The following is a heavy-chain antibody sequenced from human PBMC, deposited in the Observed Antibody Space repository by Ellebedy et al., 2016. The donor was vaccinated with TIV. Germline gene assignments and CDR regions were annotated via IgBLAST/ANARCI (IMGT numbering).Heavy chain of an antibody. J-gene: IGHJ6*02. Sequence: GGSLRLSXAASGFSFAKFGMNWVRQAPGKGLEWVSGIICTGRVTYYADSVKGRFTISRDNSKNTLFLQMNSLIAEDTAVYYCAKLFFRGEDGLDVWGQGTTVTVSS. D-gene: IGHD3-10*01. CDR3: AKLFFRGEDGLDV. CDR1: GFSFAKFG. V-gene: IGHV3-23*01. CDR2: IICTGRVT.